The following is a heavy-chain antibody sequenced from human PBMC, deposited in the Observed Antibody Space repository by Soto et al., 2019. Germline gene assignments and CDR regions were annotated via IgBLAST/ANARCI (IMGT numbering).Heavy chain of an antibody. V-gene: IGHV4-30-4*01. Sequence: PSETLSLTCTVSGDSISGGDYYWSWIRQPPGKGLEWIGYIYYSGTTYYNPSLRSRVIISVDTSKNQFSLKLSSVTAADTAVYYCARGEVVALGYWGQGTLVTVSS. CDR1: GDSISGGDYY. J-gene: IGHJ4*02. CDR2: IYYSGTT. CDR3: ARGEVVALGY. D-gene: IGHD2-15*01.